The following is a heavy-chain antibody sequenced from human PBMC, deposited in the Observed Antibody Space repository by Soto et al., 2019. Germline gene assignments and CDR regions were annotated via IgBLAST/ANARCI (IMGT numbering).Heavy chain of an antibody. CDR3: ASWVGAAVIGTYYSGMDV. Sequence: QVQLVQSGAEVKKPGSSVKVSCKASGGAFSDYAFSWVRQAPGQGLEWLGGIMPIFRAPAYAQKFQGRVTLTAXEXAXAXXMAMRSLRSEDSAVDYCASWVGAAVIGTYYSGMDVWGPGATVTVS. CDR2: IMPIFRAP. D-gene: IGHD3-16*02. V-gene: IGHV1-69*12. CDR1: GGAFSDYA. J-gene: IGHJ6*02.